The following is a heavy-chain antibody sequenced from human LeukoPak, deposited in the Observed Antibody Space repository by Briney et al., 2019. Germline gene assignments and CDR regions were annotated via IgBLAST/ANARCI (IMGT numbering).Heavy chain of an antibody. D-gene: IGHD2-21*02. CDR3: ARDERMTAFDY. J-gene: IGHJ4*02. CDR2: ISSSSSTI. V-gene: IGHV3-48*01. CDR1: GFTFSSYS. Sequence: GGSLRLSCAASGFTFSSYSMNWVRQAPGKGLEWVSYISSSSSTIYYADSVKGRFTISRDNAKNSLYLQMNSLRAEDAAVYYCARDERMTAFDYWGQGTLVTVSS.